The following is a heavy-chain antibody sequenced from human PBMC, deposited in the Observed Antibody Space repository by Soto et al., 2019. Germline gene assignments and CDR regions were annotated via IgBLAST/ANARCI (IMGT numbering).Heavy chain of an antibody. CDR2: ISYDGSNK. V-gene: IGHV3-30-3*01. J-gene: IGHJ6*02. CDR3: ARGGMDYYGMDV. D-gene: IGHD2-15*01. CDR1: GFTFSSYA. Sequence: QVQLVESGGGVVQPGRSLRLSCAASGFTFSSYAMHWVRQAPGKGLEWVAVISYDGSNKYYADSVKGRFTISRDNSKNTLYLQMNSLRAEDTAVYYCARGGMDYYGMDVWGQGTTVTVSS.